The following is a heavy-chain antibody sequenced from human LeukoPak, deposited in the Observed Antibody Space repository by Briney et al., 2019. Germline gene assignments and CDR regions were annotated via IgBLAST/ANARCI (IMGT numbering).Heavy chain of an antibody. CDR1: GFTFSDYG. V-gene: IGHV3-23*01. J-gene: IGHJ3*02. CDR3: AKSWNYYDSSGDDALDI. Sequence: GGSLRLSGAAAGFTFSDYGMNWVRQAPGKGLEWVSGISGSGISTYYAHSVKGRLTISRDNSKNTLYLQMNSLRVEDTAVYYCAKSWNYYDSSGDDALDIWGQGTMVTVSS. CDR2: ISGSGIST. D-gene: IGHD3-22*01.